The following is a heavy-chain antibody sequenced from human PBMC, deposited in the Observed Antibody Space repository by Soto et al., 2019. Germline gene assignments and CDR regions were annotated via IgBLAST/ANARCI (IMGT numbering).Heavy chain of an antibody. CDR3: ARVGVAYISSSSYGMVV. Sequence: GGSLRLSCAASGVTFSSNAMSWVRQAPGKGLEWVSAISGSGGSTYYADSVKGRFTISRDNSKNTLYLQMNSQRAEDTDVYYCARVGVAYISSSSYGMVVWGQGTTVTVS. D-gene: IGHD6-6*01. V-gene: IGHV3-23*01. CDR1: GVTFSSNA. CDR2: ISGSGGST. J-gene: IGHJ6*02.